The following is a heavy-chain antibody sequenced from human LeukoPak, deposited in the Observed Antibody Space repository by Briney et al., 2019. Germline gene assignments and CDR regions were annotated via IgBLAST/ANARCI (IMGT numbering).Heavy chain of an antibody. Sequence: ASVKVSCKASGYTFTSYYMHWVRQAPGQGLEWMGIINPSGGSTSYAQKFQGRVTITADKSTSTAYMELSSLRSEDTAVYYCARTAIAAAGTEYFDYWGQGTLVTVSS. J-gene: IGHJ4*02. CDR2: INPSGGST. CDR1: GYTFTSYY. D-gene: IGHD6-13*01. CDR3: ARTAIAAAGTEYFDY. V-gene: IGHV1-46*01.